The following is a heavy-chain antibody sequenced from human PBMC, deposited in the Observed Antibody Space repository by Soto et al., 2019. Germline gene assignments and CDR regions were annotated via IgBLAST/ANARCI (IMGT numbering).Heavy chain of an antibody. V-gene: IGHV5-51*01. Sequence: GEYLKISCKGSGYSFTSYWIGWVRQMPGKGLEWMGIIYPGDSDARYSPSFQGQVTISADKSISTAYLQWSSLKASDTAVYYCARHGPSVLSAFDIWGQGTMVSVSS. CDR1: GYSFTSYW. CDR3: ARHGPSVLSAFDI. CDR2: IYPGDSDA. J-gene: IGHJ3*02.